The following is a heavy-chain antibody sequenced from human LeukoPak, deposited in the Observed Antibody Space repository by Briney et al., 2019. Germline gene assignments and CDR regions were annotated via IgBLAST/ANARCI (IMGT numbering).Heavy chain of an antibody. D-gene: IGHD5-18*01. Sequence: SETLSLTCAVYGGSFSGYYWSWIRQPPGKGLEWIGEINHSGSTNHNPSLKSRVTISVDTSKNQFSLKLSSVTAADTAVYYCARPNTAMVPYYFDYWGQGTLVTVSS. CDR1: GGSFSGYY. CDR2: INHSGST. J-gene: IGHJ4*02. V-gene: IGHV4-34*01. CDR3: ARPNTAMVPYYFDY.